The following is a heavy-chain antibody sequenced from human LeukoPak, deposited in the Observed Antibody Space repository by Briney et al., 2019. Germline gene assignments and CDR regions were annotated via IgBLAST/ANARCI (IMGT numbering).Heavy chain of an antibody. V-gene: IGHV3-48*02. Sequence: PGTSLRLSCAASGFTFSAYSMSWVRQAPGKGLEWVSFISPTSDIVFYADSVKGRFTISRDNAKNSLYLQVNSLRDEDTAVYYCARVRSGWYDDYWGQGTLVTVSS. CDR3: ARVRSGWYDDY. CDR2: ISPTSDIV. D-gene: IGHD6-19*01. CDR1: GFTFSAYS. J-gene: IGHJ4*02.